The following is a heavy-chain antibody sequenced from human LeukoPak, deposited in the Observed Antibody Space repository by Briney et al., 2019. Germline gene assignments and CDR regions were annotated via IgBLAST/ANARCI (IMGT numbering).Heavy chain of an antibody. V-gene: IGHV3-7*01. J-gene: IGHJ4*02. Sequence: PGGSLRLSCAASGFTLSSFWMSWVRQAPGKGLEWVGNIKDDGSEKYYADSMKGRFTISRDNARNSLYLQMNSLRAEDTAVYCCAREIPGQQVALDFWGQGTLVTVSS. D-gene: IGHD6-13*01. CDR2: IKDDGSEK. CDR1: GFTLSSFW. CDR3: AREIPGQQVALDF.